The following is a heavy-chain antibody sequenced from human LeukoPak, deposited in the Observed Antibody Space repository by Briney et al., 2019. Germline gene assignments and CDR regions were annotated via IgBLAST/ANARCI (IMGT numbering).Heavy chain of an antibody. CDR2: IYYSGST. CDR3: ARDTGFLTMIDPRGAWFDP. J-gene: IGHJ5*02. V-gene: IGHV4-59*01. CDR1: GGSISSYY. Sequence: PSETLSLTCTVSGGSISSYYWSWIRQPPGKGLEWIGYIYYSGSTNYHPSLKSRVTISVDTSKNQFSLKLSSVTAADTAVYYCARDTGFLTMIDPRGAWFDPWGQGTLVTVSS. D-gene: IGHD3-22*01.